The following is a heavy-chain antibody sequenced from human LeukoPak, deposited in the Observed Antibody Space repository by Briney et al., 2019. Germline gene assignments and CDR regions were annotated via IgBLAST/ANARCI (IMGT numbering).Heavy chain of an antibody. CDR1: GYSFTSYW. D-gene: IGHD6-25*01. Sequence: GESLKISCKGSGYSFTSYWIGWVRQVRGKGLEWMGFIYPVDSDTIYSPSFQGQVTISADKSISTAYLQWSSLKASDTAMYYCATPIRAADAFDIWGQGTMVTVSS. CDR2: IYPVDSDT. J-gene: IGHJ3*02. CDR3: ATPIRAADAFDI. V-gene: IGHV5-51*01.